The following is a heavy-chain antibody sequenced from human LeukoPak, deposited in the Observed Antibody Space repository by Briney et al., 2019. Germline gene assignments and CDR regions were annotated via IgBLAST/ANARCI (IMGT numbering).Heavy chain of an antibody. CDR2: MNPNSGNT. J-gene: IGHJ4*02. CDR3: ARGTSSVRRYFDWFWATPTTSFQDDY. CDR1: GYTFTSYD. V-gene: IGHV1-8*01. Sequence: ASVKVSFKASGYTFTSYDINWVRQATGQGLEWMGWMNPNSGNTGYAQKFQGRVTMTRNTSISTAYMELSSLRSEDTAVYYCARGTSSVRRYFDWFWATPTTSFQDDYWGQGTLVTVSS. D-gene: IGHD3-9*01.